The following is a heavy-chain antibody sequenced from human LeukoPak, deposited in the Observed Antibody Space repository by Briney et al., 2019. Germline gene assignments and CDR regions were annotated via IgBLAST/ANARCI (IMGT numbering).Heavy chain of an antibody. CDR1: GYTFTSYG. V-gene: IGHV1-69*04. J-gene: IGHJ4*02. Sequence: GASVKVSCKASGYTFTSYGISWVRQAPGQGLEWMGRIIPILDISNYAQNFQDRVTITADKSTYVAYMELRSLRSEDSAMYYCAREGSYYYDSSAYYLGYWGQGTLVTVSS. D-gene: IGHD3-22*01. CDR3: AREGSYYYDSSAYYLGY. CDR2: IIPILDIS.